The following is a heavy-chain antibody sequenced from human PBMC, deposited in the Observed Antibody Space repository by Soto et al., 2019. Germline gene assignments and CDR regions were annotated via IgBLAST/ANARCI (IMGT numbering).Heavy chain of an antibody. V-gene: IGHV3-23*01. CDR1: GFTFSSYA. J-gene: IGHJ6*02. Sequence: GGSLRLSCAASGFTFSSYAMSWVRQAPGKGLEWVSAISGSGGSTYYADSVKGRFTIFRDNSKNTLYLQMNSLRAEDTAVYYCAKFTGYSSSWYSYYYYGMDVWGQGTTVTVSS. CDR3: AKFTGYSSSWYSYYYYGMDV. CDR2: ISGSGGST. D-gene: IGHD6-13*01.